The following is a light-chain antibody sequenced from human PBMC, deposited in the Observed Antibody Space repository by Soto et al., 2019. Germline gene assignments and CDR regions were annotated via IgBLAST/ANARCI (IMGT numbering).Light chain of an antibody. CDR1: QSISTW. CDR3: QQYDRYSVT. CDR2: KSS. V-gene: IGKV1-5*03. Sequence: DIQMTQSPSTLSASVGDRVTITCRANQSISTWLAWSQRKPGKAPKLLIYKSSSLESGVPSRFSGSVSGTEFTLTISRLQPDYFATYYCQQYDRYSVTFVPGTTVDSK. J-gene: IGKJ3*01.